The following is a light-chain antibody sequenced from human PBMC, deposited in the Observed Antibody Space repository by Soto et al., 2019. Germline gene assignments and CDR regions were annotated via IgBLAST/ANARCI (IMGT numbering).Light chain of an antibody. Sequence: NFMLTQPHSVSGSPGKTITISCTRSSGSFASNYVQWYRQRPGSVPTTVIYEDDKRPSGVPARFSGSIDSSSSSASLTISCVHADEEADYYCQYYDNNIVVFGGGTKLTVL. V-gene: IGLV6-57*04. CDR1: SGSFASNY. CDR3: QYYDNNIVV. J-gene: IGLJ2*01. CDR2: EDD.